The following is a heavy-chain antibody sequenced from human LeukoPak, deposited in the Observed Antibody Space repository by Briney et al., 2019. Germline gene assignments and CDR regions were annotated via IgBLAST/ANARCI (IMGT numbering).Heavy chain of an antibody. CDR1: GFTFSGYG. D-gene: IGHD3-22*01. Sequence: GGSLRLSCAASGFTFSGYGMHWVRQAPGKGLEWVAVIWYDGSNKYYADSVKGRFTISRDNSKNTLYLQMNSLRAEDTAVYYCAREDYDSSGYYPEGFDYWGQGTLVTVSS. CDR3: AREDYDSSGYYPEGFDY. CDR2: IWYDGSNK. V-gene: IGHV3-33*01. J-gene: IGHJ4*02.